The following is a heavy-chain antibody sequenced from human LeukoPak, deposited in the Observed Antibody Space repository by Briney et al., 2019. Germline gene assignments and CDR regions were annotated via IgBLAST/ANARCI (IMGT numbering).Heavy chain of an antibody. CDR2: ISAYNDNT. CDR1: GYTFTICG. Sequence: ASVKVSCKASGYTFTICGISWVRQAPGQGLEWMGWISAYNDNTNYAQKLQGRVTMTTDTSTSTAYMELRSLRSDDTAVYYCARKKAGTRGNWFDPWGQGTLVTVSS. D-gene: IGHD3-10*01. V-gene: IGHV1-18*04. J-gene: IGHJ5*02. CDR3: ARKKAGTRGNWFDP.